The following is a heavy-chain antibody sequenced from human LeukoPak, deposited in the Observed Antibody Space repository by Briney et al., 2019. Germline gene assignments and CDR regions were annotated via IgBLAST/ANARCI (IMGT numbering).Heavy chain of an antibody. CDR3: AKDVRYVDWLPEGGYFDY. CDR2: ISGGGGST. Sequence: PGGSLRLSCAASGFTFSNYAMSWVRQAPGEGLEWVSSISGGGGSTYYAESVKGRFTISRDNSKNTLYLEMNTLRAEDTAVYYCAKDVRYVDWLPEGGYFDYWAREPWSPSPQ. CDR1: GFTFSNYA. D-gene: IGHD3-9*01. J-gene: IGHJ4*02. V-gene: IGHV3-23*01.